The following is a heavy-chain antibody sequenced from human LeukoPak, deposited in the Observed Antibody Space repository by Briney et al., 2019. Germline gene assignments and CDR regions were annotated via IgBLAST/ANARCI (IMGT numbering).Heavy chain of an antibody. J-gene: IGHJ4*02. Sequence: PGGSLRLSCAASGFTFSSYAMSWVRQAPGKGLEWVSAISGSGGSTYYADSVKGRFTISRDNSKNTLYLQMNSLRAEDTAVYCCAKDEDDFWSGSKLDYWGQGTLVTVSS. D-gene: IGHD3-3*01. CDR1: GFTFSSYA. V-gene: IGHV3-23*01. CDR3: AKDEDDFWSGSKLDY. CDR2: ISGSGGST.